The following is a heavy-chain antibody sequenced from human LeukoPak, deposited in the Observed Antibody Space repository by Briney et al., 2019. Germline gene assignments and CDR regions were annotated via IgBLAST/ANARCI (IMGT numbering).Heavy chain of an antibody. CDR2: ISYDGSNK. CDR1: GFTFSSYG. D-gene: IGHD6-13*01. Sequence: QPGRSLRLSCAASGFTFSSYGMHWVRQAPGKGLEWVAVISYDGSNKYYADSVKGRFTISRGNSKNTLYLQMNSLRAEDTAVYYCAKDRQGSSWYQGSYYYGMDVWGQGTTVTVSS. V-gene: IGHV3-30*18. CDR3: AKDRQGSSWYQGSYYYGMDV. J-gene: IGHJ6*02.